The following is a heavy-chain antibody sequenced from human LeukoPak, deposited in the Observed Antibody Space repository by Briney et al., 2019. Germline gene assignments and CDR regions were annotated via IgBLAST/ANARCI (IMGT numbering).Heavy chain of an antibody. CDR1: GYTFTSYG. V-gene: IGHV1-8*03. CDR2: MNPNSGNT. Sequence: ASVKVSCKASGYTFTSYGISWVRQAPGQGLEWMGRMNPNSGNTGYAQKFQGRVTITRNTSISTVYMELSSLRSEDTALYYCAKDMGMFGEFNYWGQGTLVTVSS. CDR3: AKDMGMFGEFNY. J-gene: IGHJ4*02. D-gene: IGHD3-10*02.